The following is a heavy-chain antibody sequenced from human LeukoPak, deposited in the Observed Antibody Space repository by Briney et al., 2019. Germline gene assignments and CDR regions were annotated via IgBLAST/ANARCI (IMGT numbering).Heavy chain of an antibody. V-gene: IGHV1-58*01. CDR2: IVVGSGNT. D-gene: IGHD3-22*01. Sequence: GTSVKVSCKASGFTFTSSAVQWVRQARGQRLEWIGWIVVGSGNTNYAQKFQERVTITRDMSTSTAYMELSGLRSEDTAVYYCAAERTLRYDSSGYYYQWGQGTLVTVSS. J-gene: IGHJ4*02. CDR1: GFTFTSSA. CDR3: AAERTLRYDSSGYYYQ.